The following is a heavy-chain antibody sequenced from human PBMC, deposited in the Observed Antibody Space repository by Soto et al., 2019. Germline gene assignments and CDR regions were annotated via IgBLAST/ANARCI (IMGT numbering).Heavy chain of an antibody. V-gene: IGHV3-74*01. CDR2: IDHDGPT. Sequence: EVQLVESGAGLVQPGGSLRLSCAGSGFTFSNYWMHWVRQAPGKGLEWVSRIDHDGPTDYADSVSGRFTISRDNAENTLYLQMNSLRPEDTAVYYCVRDSHGDYWGQGTLVTVSS. CDR3: VRDSHGDY. CDR1: GFTFSNYW. J-gene: IGHJ4*02.